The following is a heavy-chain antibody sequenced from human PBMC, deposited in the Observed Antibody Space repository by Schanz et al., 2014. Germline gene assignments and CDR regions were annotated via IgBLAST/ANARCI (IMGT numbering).Heavy chain of an antibody. CDR3: VRQLLWFGESGVDT. J-gene: IGHJ5*02. CDR1: GGSIRRSTYY. CDR2: IYNSGSA. D-gene: IGHD3-10*01. V-gene: IGHV4-39*01. Sequence: QLQLQESGPGLVKPSETLSLTCTVSGGSIRRSTYYWGWIRQPPGKGLEWVASIYNSGSAYYGPSLTTLVTISVETSKNQFSLRLNSVTASDTAVYYCVRQLLWFGESGVDTWGQGTLVVVSS.